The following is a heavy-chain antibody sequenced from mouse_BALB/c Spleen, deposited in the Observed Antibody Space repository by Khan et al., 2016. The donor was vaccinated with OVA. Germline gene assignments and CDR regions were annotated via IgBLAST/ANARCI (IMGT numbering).Heavy chain of an antibody. CDR3: ARDDYYVSADRNLDHYALDY. D-gene: IGHD1-1*01. Sequence: QIQLVQSGPELRKPGETVKISCKASGYTFTDYGMNWVKQAPGKGLKWMGWINPNTGESTFAEDFKGRFAFSLETSARTAYLQINNLKNEDTAIYFCARDDYYVSADRNLDHYALDYWGQGTSVTVSS. CDR2: INPNTGES. CDR1: GYTFTDYG. V-gene: IGHV9-3*02. J-gene: IGHJ4*01.